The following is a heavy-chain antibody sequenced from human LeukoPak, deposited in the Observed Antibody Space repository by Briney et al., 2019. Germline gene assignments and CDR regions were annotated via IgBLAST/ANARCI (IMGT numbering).Heavy chain of an antibody. Sequence: SGGSLRLSCAASGFTFSSYAMSWVRQAPGKGLEWVSAISGSGGSTYYADSVKGRFTFSRDNSKNTLYLQMNSLRAEDTAVYYCAKKVDCSSTSCYGPWFDPWGQGTLVTVSS. CDR3: AKKVDCSSTSCYGPWFDP. V-gene: IGHV3-23*01. J-gene: IGHJ5*02. D-gene: IGHD2-2*01. CDR2: ISGSGGST. CDR1: GFTFSSYA.